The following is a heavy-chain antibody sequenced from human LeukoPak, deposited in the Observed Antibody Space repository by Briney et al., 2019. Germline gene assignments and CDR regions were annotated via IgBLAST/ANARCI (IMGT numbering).Heavy chain of an antibody. D-gene: IGHD1-26*01. J-gene: IGHJ4*02. CDR3: ARAKTTSGSYPNY. CDR1: GYTFTDWY. CDR2: INPNSGGT. Sequence: ASVKVSCKASGYTFTDWYMHWARQAPGQGLEWMGWINPNSGGTKYAQKFQGRVTMTRDTSISTAYMELSRLRSDDTAVYYCARAKTTSGSYPNYWGQGTLVTVSS. V-gene: IGHV1-2*02.